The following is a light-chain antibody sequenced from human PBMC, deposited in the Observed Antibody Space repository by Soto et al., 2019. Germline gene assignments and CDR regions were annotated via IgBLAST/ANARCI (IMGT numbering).Light chain of an antibody. V-gene: IGLV2-14*01. Sequence: QSALTQPASVSGSPGQSITISCTGTSSDVGGYNYVSWYQQHPGKAPKLMIYEVSNRPSGVSNRFSGSKSGNTASLTISGLQAEDEADYYCSSYTSSSTFYVFGTGTKLPVL. CDR2: EVS. CDR1: SSDVGGYNY. CDR3: SSYTSSSTFYV. J-gene: IGLJ1*01.